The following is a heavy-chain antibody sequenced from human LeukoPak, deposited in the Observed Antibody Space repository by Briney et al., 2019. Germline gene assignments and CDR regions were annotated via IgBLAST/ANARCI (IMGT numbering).Heavy chain of an antibody. CDR2: IYTSGST. CDR1: GGSISSGSYY. V-gene: IGHV4-61*02. J-gene: IGHJ4*02. Sequence: SETLSLTCTVSGGSISSGSYYWSWIRQPAGKGLEWIGRIYTSGSTNYNPSLKSRVTISVDTSKNQFSLKLSSVTAADTAVYYCARYCSGGSCYGYFDYWGQGTLVTVSS. D-gene: IGHD2-15*01. CDR3: ARYCSGGSCYGYFDY.